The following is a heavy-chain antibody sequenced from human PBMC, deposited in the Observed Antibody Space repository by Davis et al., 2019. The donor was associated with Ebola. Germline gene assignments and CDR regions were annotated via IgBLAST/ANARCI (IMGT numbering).Heavy chain of an antibody. Sequence: GGSLRLSCAASGIIFRTYWMSWVRQAPGKGLEWVANIKQDGSEKYYVDAVKGRFTISRDNAKNSLYLQMNSLRAEDTAVYYCARAYSSSPLGYWGQGTLVTVSS. D-gene: IGHD6-6*01. CDR1: GIIFRTYW. V-gene: IGHV3-7*01. CDR2: IKQDGSEK. J-gene: IGHJ4*02. CDR3: ARAYSSSPLGY.